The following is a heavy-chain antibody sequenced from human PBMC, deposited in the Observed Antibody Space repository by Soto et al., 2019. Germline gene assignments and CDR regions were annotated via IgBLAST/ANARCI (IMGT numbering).Heavy chain of an antibody. Sequence: QVQLVESGGGVVQPGRSSRLSCAASGFSFSSYGMHWVRQAPGKGLEWVAVILDDGSDKDYTDAVKGRFTISRDNSKNTLYLEMNSLRAEDTAVYYCARDDDYGDNGLDYWGQGTMVTVSS. D-gene: IGHD4-17*01. V-gene: IGHV3-33*01. CDR1: GFSFSSYG. CDR2: ILDDGSDK. J-gene: IGHJ4*02. CDR3: ARDDDYGDNGLDY.